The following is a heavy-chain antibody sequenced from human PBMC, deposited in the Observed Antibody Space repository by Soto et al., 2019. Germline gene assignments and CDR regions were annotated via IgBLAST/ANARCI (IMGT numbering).Heavy chain of an antibody. CDR2: IKQDESDK. CDR1: GFRFSNYW. Sequence: GALRLSCEVSGFRFSNYWMSCVRPAPGKGLEWVANIKQDESDKYYVDSVKGRFTISRDNANNSLYLQMDSLRADDTAVYYCARGNRGFGFWFDSWGQGNPVTVSA. J-gene: IGHJ5*01. V-gene: IGHV3-7*03. D-gene: IGHD3-16*01. CDR3: ARGNRGFGFWFDS.